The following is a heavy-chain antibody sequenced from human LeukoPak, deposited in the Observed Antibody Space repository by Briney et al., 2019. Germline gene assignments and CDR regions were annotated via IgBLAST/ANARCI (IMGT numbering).Heavy chain of an antibody. CDR3: ARDLAMYSPDLDY. CDR2: INPKTGVT. J-gene: IGHJ4*02. D-gene: IGHD1-26*01. Sequence: ASVKVSCKASGYTFTGYYMHWVRQAPGHGLEWMGWINPKTGVTKYAQNFQGRATMTRDTSISTAYMEVSRLRSDDTAVFYCARDLAMYSPDLDYWGQGTLVTVSS. V-gene: IGHV1-2*02. CDR1: GYTFTGYY.